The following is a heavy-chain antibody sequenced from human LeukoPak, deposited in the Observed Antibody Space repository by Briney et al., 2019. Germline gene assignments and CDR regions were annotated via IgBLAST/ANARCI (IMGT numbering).Heavy chain of an antibody. Sequence: SQTLSLTCTVSGGSINSGGYYWSWIRQHPGKGLEWIGYIYYSGSMYYNLSLKSRVTISIDTSKNQFSLKLTSVTAADTAVYYCARDNTGYWTFDYWGQGTLVTVSS. CDR2: IYYSGSM. D-gene: IGHD3-22*01. J-gene: IGHJ4*02. CDR1: GGSINSGGYY. V-gene: IGHV4-31*03. CDR3: ARDNTGYWTFDY.